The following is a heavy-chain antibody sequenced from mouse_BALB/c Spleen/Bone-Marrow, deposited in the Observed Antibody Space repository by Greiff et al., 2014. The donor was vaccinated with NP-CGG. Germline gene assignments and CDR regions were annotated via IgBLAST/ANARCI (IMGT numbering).Heavy chain of an antibody. CDR3: ARILADSYAMDY. Sequence: QVQLQQSGAELMKPGASVKISCKATGYTFSNYWIEWVKQRPGHGLEWIGEILPESDSTNYIEKFKGKATFTADTSSNTAYIQLCSLASEDSAVYYCARILADSYAMDYWGQGTSVTVSS. D-gene: IGHD1-1*01. V-gene: IGHV1-9*01. J-gene: IGHJ4*01. CDR2: ILPESDST. CDR1: GYTFSNYW.